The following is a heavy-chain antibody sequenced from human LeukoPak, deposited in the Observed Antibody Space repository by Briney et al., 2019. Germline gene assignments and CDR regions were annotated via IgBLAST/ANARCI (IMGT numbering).Heavy chain of an antibody. CDR3: ARGFAFDI. CDR2: IYYSGST. J-gene: IGHJ3*02. V-gene: IGHV4-59*01. CDR1: GGSISSYY. Sequence: SETLSLTCTVSGGSISSYYWSWIRQPPGKGLEWIGYIYYSGSTNYNPSLKSRVTISVDTSRNQFSLKLSSVTAADTAVHYCARGFAFDIWGQGTMVTVSS.